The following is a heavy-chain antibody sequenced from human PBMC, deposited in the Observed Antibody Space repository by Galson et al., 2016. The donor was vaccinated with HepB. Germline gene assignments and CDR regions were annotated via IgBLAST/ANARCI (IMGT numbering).Heavy chain of an antibody. J-gene: IGHJ5*02. CDR3: AKEMVSCSGGGCQPGHLSNWLDP. Sequence: SLRLSCAASGFTFSTYGLHWVRQAPGKGLEWVAAISYDEINEFYVDSVKGRFTISRDISKNTVYLQMNNLRDEDTAVYYCAKEMVSCSGGGCQPGHLSNWLDPWGQGTLVTVSS. V-gene: IGHV3-30*18. CDR2: ISYDEINE. CDR1: GFTFSTYG. D-gene: IGHD2-15*01.